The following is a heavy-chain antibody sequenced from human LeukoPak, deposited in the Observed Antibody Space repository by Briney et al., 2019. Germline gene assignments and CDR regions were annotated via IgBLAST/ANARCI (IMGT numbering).Heavy chain of an antibody. V-gene: IGHV3-30*04. CDR1: GFTFSGYA. Sequence: GGSLRLSCAASGFTFSGYAMHWVRQAPGKGLEWVAIISFDGINEYYADSVKGRFTISRDNSKNTLYLQMNSLRTEDTAVYYCAKDDHYYDSSGPGFDYWGQGTLVTVSS. CDR3: AKDDHYYDSSGPGFDY. CDR2: ISFDGINE. D-gene: IGHD3-22*01. J-gene: IGHJ4*02.